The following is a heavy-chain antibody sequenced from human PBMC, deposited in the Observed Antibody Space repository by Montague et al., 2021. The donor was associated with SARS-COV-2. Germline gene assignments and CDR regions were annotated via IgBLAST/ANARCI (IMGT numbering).Heavy chain of an antibody. Sequence: SETLSLTCTVSGGSISSCTYYWVWVRQPPGKGLEWIGTINYSGKTYYNPSLKSRVTISVDTSKNQFSLKVTSVTAADTAVYYCARRAQWPLSWFFDLWGRGTLVTVSS. CDR2: INYSGKT. J-gene: IGHJ2*01. CDR1: GGSISSCTYY. CDR3: ARRAQWPLSWFFDL. D-gene: IGHD6-19*01. V-gene: IGHV4-39*01.